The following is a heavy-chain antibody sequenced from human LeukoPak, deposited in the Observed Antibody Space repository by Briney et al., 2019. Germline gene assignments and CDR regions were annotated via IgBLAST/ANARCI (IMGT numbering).Heavy chain of an antibody. CDR2: IWYGGSNK. CDR1: GFTFSSYG. J-gene: IGHJ6*02. Sequence: GRSLRLSCAASGFTFSSYGMHWVRQAPDKGLEWVAVIWYGGSNKYYADSVKGRFTISRDNSKNTLYLQMNSLRAEDTAVYYCARESRDCSGGSCYWYYYYYGMDVWGQGTTVTVSS. D-gene: IGHD2-15*01. CDR3: ARESRDCSGGSCYWYYYYYGMDV. V-gene: IGHV3-33*01.